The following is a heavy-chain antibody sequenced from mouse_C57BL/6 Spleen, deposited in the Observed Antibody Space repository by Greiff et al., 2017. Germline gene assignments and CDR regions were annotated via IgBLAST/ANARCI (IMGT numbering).Heavy chain of an antibody. CDR1: GFTFSSYG. J-gene: IGHJ1*03. CDR2: ISSGGSYT. D-gene: IGHD1-1*01. V-gene: IGHV5-6*01. Sequence: EVQLVESGGDLVKPGGSLKLSCAASGFTFSSYGMSWVRQTPDKRLEWVATISSGGSYTYYPDSVKGRFTISRDNAKNTLYLQMSSLKSEDTAMYYCARIHYGSRGWYFGVWGTGTTVTVSS. CDR3: ARIHYGSRGWYFGV.